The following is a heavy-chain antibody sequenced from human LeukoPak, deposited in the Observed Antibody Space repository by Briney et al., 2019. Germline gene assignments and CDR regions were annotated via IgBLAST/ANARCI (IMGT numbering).Heavy chain of an antibody. D-gene: IGHD6-13*01. Sequence: PGGSLRLSCAASGFTFSNYSMNWVRQAPGKGLEWVSYISISSSTIYYAGSVQGRFTISRDNANNSLFLQMNSLRAEDTAVYYCAKIAAAGRGPGDYWGQGTLVTVSS. CDR3: AKIAAAGRGPGDY. CDR2: ISISSSTI. V-gene: IGHV3-48*04. CDR1: GFTFSNYS. J-gene: IGHJ4*02.